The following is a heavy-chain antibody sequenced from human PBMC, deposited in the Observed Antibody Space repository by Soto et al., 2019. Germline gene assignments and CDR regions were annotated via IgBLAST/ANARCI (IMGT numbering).Heavy chain of an antibody. CDR1: GGSFSGYY. D-gene: IGHD3-9*01. CDR2: INHSGST. CDR3: ARVDILTGYYKMDV. V-gene: IGHV4-34*01. J-gene: IGHJ6*04. Sequence: SETLSLTCAFYGGSFSGYYWSWIRQPPGKGLEWIGEINHSGSTNYNPSLKSRVTISVDTSKNQFSLKLSSVTAADTAVYYCARVDILTGYYKMDVWGKGTTVTVSS.